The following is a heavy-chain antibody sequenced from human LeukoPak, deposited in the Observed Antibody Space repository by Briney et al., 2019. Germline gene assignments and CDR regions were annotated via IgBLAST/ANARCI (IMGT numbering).Heavy chain of an antibody. Sequence: SETLSLTCTVSGGSISSSSAYWGWIRQPPGKGLEWIGSIYYSKNTYYNPSLKSRVTISADTSKNHLSLTLGSVSATDTAVYYCVSPRGFSYGYFDYWGQGTLVTVSS. CDR2: IYYSKNT. D-gene: IGHD5-18*01. CDR1: GGSISSSSAY. CDR3: VSPRGFSYGYFDY. J-gene: IGHJ4*02. V-gene: IGHV4-39*02.